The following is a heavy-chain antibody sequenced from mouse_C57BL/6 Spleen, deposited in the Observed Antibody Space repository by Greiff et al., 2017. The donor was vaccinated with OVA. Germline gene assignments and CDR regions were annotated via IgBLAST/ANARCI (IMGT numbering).Heavy chain of an antibody. CDR3: ARNDYDEGYWYFDV. Sequence: EVKVVESGGGLVKPGGSLKLSCAASGFTFSDYGMHWVRQAPEKGLEWVAYISSGSSTIYYADTVKGRFTISRDNAKNTLFLQMTSLRSEDTAMYYCARNDYDEGYWYFDVWGTGTTVTVSS. CDR2: ISSGSSTI. V-gene: IGHV5-17*01. CDR1: GFTFSDYG. J-gene: IGHJ1*03. D-gene: IGHD2-4*01.